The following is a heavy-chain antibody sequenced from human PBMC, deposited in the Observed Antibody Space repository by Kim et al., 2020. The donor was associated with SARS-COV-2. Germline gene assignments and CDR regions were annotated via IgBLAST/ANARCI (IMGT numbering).Heavy chain of an antibody. CDR1: GYTFTGYY. D-gene: IGHD2-15*01. Sequence: ASVKVSCKASGYTFTGYYMHWVRQAPGQGLEWVGWINPNSGGTNYAQKFQGRVTMTRDTSISTAYMELSRLRSDDTAVYYCARDRGYCSGGSCYPGVGWGQGTLVTVSS. CDR3: ARDRGYCSGGSCYPGVG. CDR2: INPNSGGT. J-gene: IGHJ4*02. V-gene: IGHV1-2*02.